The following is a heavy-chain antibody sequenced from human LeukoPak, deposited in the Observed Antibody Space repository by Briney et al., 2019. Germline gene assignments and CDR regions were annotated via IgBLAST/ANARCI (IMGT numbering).Heavy chain of an antibody. J-gene: IGHJ3*02. CDR3: ARDRVAAQAFDI. CDR2: ISSSSSYI. CDR1: GFTFSSYW. V-gene: IGHV3-21*01. Sequence: GGSLRLSCAASGFTFSSYWMSWVRQAPGKGLEWVSSISSSSSYIYYADSVKGRFTISRDNAKNSLYLQMNSLRAEDTAVYYCARDRVAAQAFDIWGQGTMVTVSS. D-gene: IGHD6-6*01.